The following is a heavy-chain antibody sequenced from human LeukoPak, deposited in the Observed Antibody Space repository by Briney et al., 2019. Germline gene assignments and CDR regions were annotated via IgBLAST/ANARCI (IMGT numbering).Heavy chain of an antibody. J-gene: IGHJ4*02. CDR3: ARDRRTSVVTAFFDY. Sequence: ASVKVSCKASGYTFTSYYMHWVRQAPGQGLEWMGWINAYDGYTNYAEKFQGRVSMTRDTSTSTAYMELRSLTSDDTALYYCARDRRTSVVTAFFDYWGQGTRVTVSS. CDR2: INAYDGYT. D-gene: IGHD4-23*01. CDR1: GYTFTSYY. V-gene: IGHV1/OR15-2*02.